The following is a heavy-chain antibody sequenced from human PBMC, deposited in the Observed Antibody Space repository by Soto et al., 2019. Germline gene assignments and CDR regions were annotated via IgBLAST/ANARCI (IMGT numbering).Heavy chain of an antibody. J-gene: IGHJ6*02. V-gene: IGHV3-30*03. CDR1: GFTFSSYG. Sequence: QVQLVESGGGVVQPGRSLRLSCAASGFTFSSYGMHWVRQAPGKGLEWVAVISYDGSNKYYADSVKGRFTISRDNSKNTLYLQMNSLRAEDTAVYYCARGLEDIVVVPAAMPNYYYGMDVWVQGTTVTVS. D-gene: IGHD2-2*01. CDR3: ARGLEDIVVVPAAMPNYYYGMDV. CDR2: ISYDGSNK.